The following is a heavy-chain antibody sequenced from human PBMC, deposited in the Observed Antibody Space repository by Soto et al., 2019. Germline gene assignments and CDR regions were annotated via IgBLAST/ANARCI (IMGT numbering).Heavy chain of an antibody. CDR2: VDFTKSA. D-gene: IGHD6-19*01. CDR1: GGSIGNRNYY. CDR3: VRHGQAGGDRGLDV. V-gene: IGHV4-39*01. J-gene: IGHJ6*01. Sequence: QLQESGPGLLRPSETLSLTCVVSGGSIGNRNYYWGWVRQFPQPGLEWLGCVDFTKSAYYKSYLKSRVSISMDVSKNQFVLTLTSVTATDSALYYCVRHGQAGGDRGLDVWGRG.